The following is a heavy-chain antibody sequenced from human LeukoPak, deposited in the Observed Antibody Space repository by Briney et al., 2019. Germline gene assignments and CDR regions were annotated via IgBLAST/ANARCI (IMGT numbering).Heavy chain of an antibody. V-gene: IGHV3-23*01. CDR1: GFTFSSYA. CDR3: ASQYIEVNYYYHMDV. D-gene: IGHD5-18*01. CDR2: ISGSGVST. J-gene: IGHJ6*03. Sequence: GGSLRLSCAASGFTFSSYALGWVRQAPGKGLEWVSAISGSGVSTYYGDSVKGRFTISRDNSKNTLYLQMNSLRVEDTAVYYCASQYIEVNYYYHMDVWGTGTTVIVSS.